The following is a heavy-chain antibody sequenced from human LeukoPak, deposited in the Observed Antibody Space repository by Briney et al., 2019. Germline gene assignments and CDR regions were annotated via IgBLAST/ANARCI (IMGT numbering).Heavy chain of an antibody. Sequence: GGSLRLSCAASGFTFSSYGMHWVRQAPGKGLEWVAVISYDGSNKYYADSVKGRFTISRDNSKNTLYLQMNSLRAEDTAVYYCARISLGAIWGYYYGMDVWGQGTTVTVSS. J-gene: IGHJ6*02. V-gene: IGHV3-30*03. D-gene: IGHD1-26*01. CDR3: ARISLGAIWGYYYGMDV. CDR1: GFTFSSYG. CDR2: ISYDGSNK.